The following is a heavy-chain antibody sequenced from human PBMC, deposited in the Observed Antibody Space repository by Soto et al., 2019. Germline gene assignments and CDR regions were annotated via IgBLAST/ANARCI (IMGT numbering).Heavy chain of an antibody. CDR1: GGSISSYY. V-gene: IGHV4-59*01. CDR2: IYYSGST. Sequence: SETLSLTCTVSGGSISSYYWSWIRQPPGKGLEWIGYIYYSGSTNYNPSLKSRVTISVDTSKNQFSLKLSSVTAEDTAVYYCATKAQLSGQTYYYGMDVWGQGTTVTVSS. J-gene: IGHJ6*02. CDR3: ATKAQLSGQTYYYGMDV. D-gene: IGHD3-3*01.